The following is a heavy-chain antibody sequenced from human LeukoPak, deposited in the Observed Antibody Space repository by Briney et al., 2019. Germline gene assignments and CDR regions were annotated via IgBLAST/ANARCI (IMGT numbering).Heavy chain of an antibody. Sequence: GGSLRLSCAASGFTFSNYNMNWVRQAPGKGLEWVSSISSSSGYIYYADSVKGRFTISRDNAKNSLYLQMNSLRAEDTAVYYCANTGYSSGWYAEHWGQGTLVTVSS. CDR3: ANTGYSSGWYAEH. D-gene: IGHD6-19*01. J-gene: IGHJ1*01. V-gene: IGHV3-21*01. CDR1: GFTFSNYN. CDR2: ISSSSGYI.